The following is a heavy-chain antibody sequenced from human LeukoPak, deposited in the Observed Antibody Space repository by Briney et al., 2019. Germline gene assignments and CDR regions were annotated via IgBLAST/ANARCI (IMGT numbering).Heavy chain of an antibody. Sequence: SETLSLTCTVSGGSISSGGYYWSWIRQHPGKGLEWIGYIYYSGSTYYNPSLKSRVTISVDTSKNQFSLKLSSVTAADTAVYYCARESDSSGWPDGRVYWGQGTLVTVSS. J-gene: IGHJ4*02. V-gene: IGHV4-31*03. CDR3: ARESDSSGWPDGRVY. CDR1: GGSISSGGYY. CDR2: IYYSGST. D-gene: IGHD6-19*01.